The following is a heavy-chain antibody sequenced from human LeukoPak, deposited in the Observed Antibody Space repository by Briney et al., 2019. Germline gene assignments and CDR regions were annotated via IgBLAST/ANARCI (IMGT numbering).Heavy chain of an antibody. J-gene: IGHJ3*02. Sequence: ASVKVSCKASGYTFTSYAMHWVRQAPGQRLEWMGWINAGNGNTKYSQKFQGRVTITRDTSASTAYMELSSLRSEDTAVYYCARYLYGDDAFDIWGQGTMVTVSS. CDR1: GYTFTSYA. CDR3: ARYLYGDDAFDI. CDR2: INAGNGNT. D-gene: IGHD2/OR15-2a*01. V-gene: IGHV1-3*01.